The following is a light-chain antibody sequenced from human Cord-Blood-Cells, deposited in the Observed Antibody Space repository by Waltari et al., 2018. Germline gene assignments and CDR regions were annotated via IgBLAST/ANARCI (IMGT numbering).Light chain of an antibody. Sequence: QSALTQPASVSGSPGQSITISCTGTSSDVGGYNYVSWYQQHPGKAPKLMIYGVSNRPSGVSNGFAGSKSGNTASLTISGLQAEDEADYYCSSYTSSSTFVVFGGGTKLTVL. CDR3: SSYTSSSTFVV. J-gene: IGLJ2*01. CDR2: GVS. V-gene: IGLV2-14*01. CDR1: SSDVGGYNY.